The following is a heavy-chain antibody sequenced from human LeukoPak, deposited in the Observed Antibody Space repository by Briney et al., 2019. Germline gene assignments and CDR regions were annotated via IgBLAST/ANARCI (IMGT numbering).Heavy chain of an antibody. Sequence: SETLSLTCAVYGGSFSGYYWSWIRQPPGKGLEWIGEINHSGSTNYNPSLKSRVTISVDTSKNQFSLKLSSVTAADTAVYYCARDGTLASYYDFWSGLFPYGMDVWGQGTTVTVSS. D-gene: IGHD3-3*01. CDR1: GGSFSGYY. J-gene: IGHJ6*02. CDR3: ARDGTLASYYDFWSGLFPYGMDV. V-gene: IGHV4-34*01. CDR2: INHSGST.